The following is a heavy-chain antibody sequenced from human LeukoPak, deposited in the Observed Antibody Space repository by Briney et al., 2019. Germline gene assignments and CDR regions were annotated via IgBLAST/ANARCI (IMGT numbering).Heavy chain of an antibody. CDR1: GGSISPYY. J-gene: IGHJ5*02. Sequence: SETLSLTCTVSGGSISPYYWSWIRQPPGKGLEWIGYIYYSGATNYSPSLKSRVTISVDTSKNQSSLKLTSVTAADTAVYYCARRTRLADANNWFDPWGQGTLVTVSS. V-gene: IGHV4-59*08. CDR2: IYYSGAT. CDR3: ARRTRLADANNWFDP.